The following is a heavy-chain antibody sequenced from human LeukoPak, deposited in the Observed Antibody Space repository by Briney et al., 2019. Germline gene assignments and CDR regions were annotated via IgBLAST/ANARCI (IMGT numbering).Heavy chain of an antibody. D-gene: IGHD2-2*01. CDR2: ISYDGSNK. CDR1: GFTFSSYA. CDR3: AREGTCSSTSCMGDAFDI. V-gene: IGHV3-30-3*01. J-gene: IGHJ3*02. Sequence: PGGSLRLSCSASGFTFSSYAMHWVRQAPGKGLEWVAVISYDGSNKYYADSVKGRFTISRDNSKNTLYLQMNSLRAEDTAVYYCAREGTCSSTSCMGDAFDIWGQGTMVTVSS.